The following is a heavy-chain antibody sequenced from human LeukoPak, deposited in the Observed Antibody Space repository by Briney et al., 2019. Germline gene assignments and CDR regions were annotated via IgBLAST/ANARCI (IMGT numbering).Heavy chain of an antibody. CDR2: IKSRTDGGAT. V-gene: IGHV3-15*01. CDR1: GFTFTTAW. D-gene: IGHD5-12*01. CDR3: TTASRGSLFYYHYGMDV. J-gene: IGHJ6*02. Sequence: GGSLRLSCAASGFTFTTAWMSWVRQAPGKGLEWVGRIKSRTDGGATEYAPPVKGRLSISRDDSRNMLFLQMNSLKTEDTAVYYCTTASRGSLFYYHYGMDVWGHGTTVTASS.